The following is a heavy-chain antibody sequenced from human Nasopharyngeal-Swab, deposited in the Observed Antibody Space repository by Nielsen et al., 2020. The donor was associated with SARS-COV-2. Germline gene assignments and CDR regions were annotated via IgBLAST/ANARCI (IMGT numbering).Heavy chain of an antibody. V-gene: IGHV3-30*18. CDR1: GFTFSSYG. CDR2: ISYDGSNK. J-gene: IGHJ4*02. Sequence: GGSLRLSCAASGFTFSSYGMHWVRQAPGTGLEWVAVISYDGSNKYYADSVKGRFTISRDNSKNTLYLQMNSLRAEDTAVYYCAKDRITMIVVVPDYWGQGTLVTVSS. D-gene: IGHD3-22*01. CDR3: AKDRITMIVVVPDY.